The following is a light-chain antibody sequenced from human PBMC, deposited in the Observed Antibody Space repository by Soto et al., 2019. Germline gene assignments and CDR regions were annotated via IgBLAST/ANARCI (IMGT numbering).Light chain of an antibody. CDR2: EVS. V-gene: IGLV2-14*01. J-gene: IGLJ3*02. Sequence: QSVLTQPASVSGSPGQSITISCTGTSSDVGGYNYVSWYQQHPGKAPKLMIYEVSNRPSGVSNRFSGSKSGNTASLTISGLQAEDEADYSCSSYTSSSVFGGGTKLTVL. CDR1: SSDVGGYNY. CDR3: SSYTSSSV.